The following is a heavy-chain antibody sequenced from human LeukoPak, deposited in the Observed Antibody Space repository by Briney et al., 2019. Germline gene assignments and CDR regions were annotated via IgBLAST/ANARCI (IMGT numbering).Heavy chain of an antibody. Sequence: KPSETLSLTCAVSGDSIDSSYWWNWVRQPPGKGLEWIGEIHHSGSTHYNPSLKSRVTISVDTSKNQFSLKVTSVTAADTAVYYCARDRLRWPKIDYWGQGTLVTVSS. CDR1: GDSIDSSYW. D-gene: IGHD4-23*01. V-gene: IGHV4-4*02. CDR3: ARDRLRWPKIDY. CDR2: IHHSGST. J-gene: IGHJ4*02.